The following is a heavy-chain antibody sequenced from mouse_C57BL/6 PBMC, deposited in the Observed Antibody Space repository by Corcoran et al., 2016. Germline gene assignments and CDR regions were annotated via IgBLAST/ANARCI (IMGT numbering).Heavy chain of an antibody. Sequence: QVQLQQSGPELVKPGASVKISCKASGYSFTSYYIHWVKQRPGQGLEWIGWIYPGSGNTKYNEKFKGKATLTADTSSSTAYMQLSSLTSEDSAVYYCARSGGLLRASYWGQGTLVTVSA. CDR3: ARSGGLLRASY. CDR2: IYPGSGNT. CDR1: GYSFTSYY. J-gene: IGHJ3*01. V-gene: IGHV1-66*01. D-gene: IGHD2-10*01.